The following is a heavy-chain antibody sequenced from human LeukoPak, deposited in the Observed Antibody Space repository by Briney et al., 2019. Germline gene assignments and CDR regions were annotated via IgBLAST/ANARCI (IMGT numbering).Heavy chain of an antibody. V-gene: IGHV3-21*01. CDR1: AFTFSSYS. Sequence: NPGGSLRLSCAASAFTFSSYSMNWVRQAPGKGLEWVSSISSSGSYIYYADSVKGRFTISRDNAKNSLYLQMNSLRAEDTAVYYCARGPSGYHNTGGQGTLVTVSS. J-gene: IGHJ4*02. D-gene: IGHD5-12*01. CDR2: ISSSGSYI. CDR3: ARGPSGYHNT.